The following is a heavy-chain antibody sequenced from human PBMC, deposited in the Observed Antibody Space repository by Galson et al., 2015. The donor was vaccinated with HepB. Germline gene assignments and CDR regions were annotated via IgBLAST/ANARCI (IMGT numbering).Heavy chain of an antibody. D-gene: IGHD4-11*01. CDR2: ISFDDNHK. V-gene: IGHV3-30-3*01. J-gene: IGHJ4*02. Sequence: SLRLSCAASGFTFSSYVIHWVRQAPGKGLEWVSLISFDDNHKYYADSVEGRFTISRDNSKNTVYLQMNSLRAEDTAIYYCARDPSTVTGRYFDYWGQGSLVTVSS. CDR1: GFTFSSYV. CDR3: ARDPSTVTGRYFDY.